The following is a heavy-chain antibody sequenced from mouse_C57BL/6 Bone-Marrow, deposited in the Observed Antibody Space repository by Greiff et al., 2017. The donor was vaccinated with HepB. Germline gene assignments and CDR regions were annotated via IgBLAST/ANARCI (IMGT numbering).Heavy chain of an antibody. Sequence: EVKVVESGGGLVQPGGSLKLSCAASGFTFSDYYMYWVSQTPEKRLEWVAYISNGGGSTYYPDTVKGRFTISRDNAKNTLYLQMSSLKSEDTAMYYCARHRTGTVAMDYWGQGTSVTVSS. V-gene: IGHV5-12*01. CDR3: ARHRTGTVAMDY. CDR1: GFTFSDYY. CDR2: ISNGGGST. J-gene: IGHJ4*01. D-gene: IGHD4-1*01.